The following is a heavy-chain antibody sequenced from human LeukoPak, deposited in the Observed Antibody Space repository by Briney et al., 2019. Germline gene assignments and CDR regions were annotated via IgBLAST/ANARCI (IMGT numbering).Heavy chain of an antibody. CDR1: GFTFSSYW. J-gene: IGHJ3*02. D-gene: IGHD2-2*02. CDR3: ARHLPAAIRPDAFDI. CDR2: IKQDGSEK. Sequence: GGSLRLSCAASGFTFSSYWMSWVRQARGKGLEWVANIKQDGSEKYYVASVKGRFTISRDNAKNSLYLQMNSLRAEDTAVYYCARHLPAAIRPDAFDIWGQGTMVTVSS. V-gene: IGHV3-7*01.